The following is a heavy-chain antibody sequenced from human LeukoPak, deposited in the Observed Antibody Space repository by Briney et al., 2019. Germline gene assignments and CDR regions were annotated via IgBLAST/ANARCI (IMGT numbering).Heavy chain of an antibody. D-gene: IGHD3-16*02. CDR1: GGSISSYY. CDR3: ARGHPDYVWGGYRPPGPHWFDP. J-gene: IGHJ5*02. V-gene: IGHV4-59*01. Sequence: SETLSLTCTVSGGSISSYYWSWIRQPPGKGLEWIGYIYYSGSTNYNPSLKSRVTISVETSKNQFSLKLSSGTAADTAVYYCARGHPDYVWGGYRPPGPHWFDPWGQGTLVTVPS. CDR2: IYYSGST.